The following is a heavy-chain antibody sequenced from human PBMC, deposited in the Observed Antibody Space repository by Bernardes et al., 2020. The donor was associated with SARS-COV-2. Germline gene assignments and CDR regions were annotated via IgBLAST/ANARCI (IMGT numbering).Heavy chain of an antibody. J-gene: IGHJ4*02. D-gene: IGHD5-12*01. CDR1: GGSISSHY. CDR2: IYYSGST. CDR3: ARDPRRWLQLEGAGYFDY. V-gene: IGHV4-59*11. Sequence: SESLSLTCTVSGGSISSHYWSWIRQPPGQGLEWIGYIYYSGSTNYNPSLKSRVTISVDTSKNQFSLKLSSVTAADTAVYYCARDPRRWLQLEGAGYFDYWGQGTLVTVSS.